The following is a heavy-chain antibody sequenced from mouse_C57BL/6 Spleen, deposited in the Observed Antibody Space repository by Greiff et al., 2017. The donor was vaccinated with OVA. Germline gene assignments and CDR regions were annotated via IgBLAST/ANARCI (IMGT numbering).Heavy chain of an antibody. CDR2: IDPETGGT. Sequence: QVQLQQSGAELVRPGASVTLSCTASGYPFTDYEMHWVKQTPVHGLEWIGAIDPETGGTSYNQKFQGKAILTADKSSSTAYMELSSLTSEDTAVYYWTREGYYYGSSSAWFAYWGQGTLVTVSA. CDR3: TREGYYYGSSSAWFAY. J-gene: IGHJ3*01. D-gene: IGHD1-1*01. V-gene: IGHV1-15*01. CDR1: GYPFTDYE.